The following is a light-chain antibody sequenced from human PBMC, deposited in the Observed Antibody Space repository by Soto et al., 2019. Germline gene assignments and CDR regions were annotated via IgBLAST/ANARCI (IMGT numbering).Light chain of an antibody. V-gene: IGLV2-14*01. CDR2: EVS. J-gene: IGLJ1*01. Sequence: QSALTQPASVSGSPGQSITISCSGTSSDIGTYDFVSWYQHLPGKAPKLIISEVSHRPSGVSNRFSGSKSGNTASLTISGLQSEDEADYYCISYTSDDVRYVFGTGTKLTVL. CDR1: SSDIGTYDF. CDR3: ISYTSDDVRYV.